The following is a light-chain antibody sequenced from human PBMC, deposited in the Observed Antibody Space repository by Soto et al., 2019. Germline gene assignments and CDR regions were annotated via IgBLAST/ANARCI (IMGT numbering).Light chain of an antibody. CDR1: QSSGYW. V-gene: IGKV1-5*01. Sequence: DIQMTQSPSTLSASVGDRVTITCRASQSSGYWLAWYQQKPGKAPNLLIYAASSLETGVPSRFSGSGSGTEFTLSISSLQPEDVAVYYCQQYNGAPLTFGGGNKVEIK. J-gene: IGKJ4*01. CDR2: AAS. CDR3: QQYNGAPLT.